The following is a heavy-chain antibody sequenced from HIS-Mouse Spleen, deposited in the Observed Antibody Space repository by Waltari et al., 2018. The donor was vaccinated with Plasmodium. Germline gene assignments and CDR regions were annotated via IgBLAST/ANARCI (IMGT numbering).Heavy chain of an antibody. D-gene: IGHD3-16*01. CDR2: IYYSGST. V-gene: IGHV4-59*02. J-gene: IGHJ3*02. Sequence: QVQLQESGPGLVKPSAIPSLACTVPDGPVSRYYRSWIRQPPGKGLDWIGYIYYSGSTNYNPSLKSRVTISVDTSKNQFSLKLSSVTAADTAVYYCARVGRRIWGAFDIWGQGTMVTVSS. CDR3: ARVGRRIWGAFDI. CDR1: DGPVSRYY.